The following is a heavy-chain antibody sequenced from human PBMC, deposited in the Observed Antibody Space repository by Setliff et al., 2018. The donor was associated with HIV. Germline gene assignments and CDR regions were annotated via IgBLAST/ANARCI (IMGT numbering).Heavy chain of an antibody. CDR1: GRSLSGYY. CDR3: ARIYWGGKTCYPYFFDS. CDR2: IYYSGST. Sequence: SETLSLTCAVYGRSLSGYYWSWIRQPPGKGLEWIGSIYYSGSTYYNPSLKSRVTISVDKSKNQFSLKLSSVTAADTAVYFCARIYWGGKTCYPYFFDSWGQGTLVTVSS. D-gene: IGHD2-21*01. V-gene: IGHV4-34*01. J-gene: IGHJ4*02.